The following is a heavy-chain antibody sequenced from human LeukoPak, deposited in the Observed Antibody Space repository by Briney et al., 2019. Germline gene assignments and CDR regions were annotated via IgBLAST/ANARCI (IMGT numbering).Heavy chain of an antibody. CDR2: INPSGGST. CDR3: ARDSVDTAMVSTIST. V-gene: IGHV1-46*01. Sequence: GASAKVSCKASGYTFTSYYMHWVRQAPGQGLEWMGIINPSGGSTSYAQKFQGRVTMTRDTSTSTVYMELSSLRSEDTAVYYCARDSVDTAMVSTISTWGQGTLVTVSS. D-gene: IGHD5-18*01. CDR1: GYTFTSYY. J-gene: IGHJ5*02.